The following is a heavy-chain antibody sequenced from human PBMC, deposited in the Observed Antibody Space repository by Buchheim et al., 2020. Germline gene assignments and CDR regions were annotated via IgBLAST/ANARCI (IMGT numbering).Heavy chain of an antibody. CDR2: ISYDGSNK. J-gene: IGHJ4*02. V-gene: IGHV3-30*03. CDR3: ARALPDSSGYYYFDY. CDR1: GFTFSSYG. D-gene: IGHD3-22*01. Sequence: QVQLVESGGGVVQPGRSLRLSCAASGFTFSSYGMHWVRQAPGKGLEWVAVISYDGSNKYYADSVKGRFTISRDNSKNTLYLQMNSLRAEDTAVYYCARALPDSSGYYYFDYWGQGTL.